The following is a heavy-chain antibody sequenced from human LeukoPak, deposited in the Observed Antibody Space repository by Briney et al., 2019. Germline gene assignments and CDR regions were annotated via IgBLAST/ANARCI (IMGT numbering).Heavy chain of an antibody. CDR2: ISSSSSYI. D-gene: IGHD6-13*01. Sequence: GGSLRLSCAASGFTFSSYSMNWVRQAPGKGLEWVSSISSSSSYIYYADSVKGRFTISRDNAKNSLYLQMNSLRAEDTAVYYCARDWSAAGGGERWNFDLWGRGTLVTVSS. V-gene: IGHV3-21*01. CDR1: GFTFSSYS. J-gene: IGHJ2*01. CDR3: ARDWSAAGGGERWNFDL.